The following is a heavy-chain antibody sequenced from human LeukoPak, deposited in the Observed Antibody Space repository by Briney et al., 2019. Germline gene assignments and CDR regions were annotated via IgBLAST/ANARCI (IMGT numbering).Heavy chain of an antibody. CDR2: LSSSGSTN. CDR1: GIPFTN. Sequence: PGGSLRLSCAASGIPFTNFWVRQAPGKGLEWVSYLSSSGSTNYYADSVKGRFTISRDNAKNSLYLQMNSLRAEDTAVYYCAVDYDCNYWGQGTLVTVSS. J-gene: IGHJ4*02. D-gene: IGHD5-12*01. CDR3: AVDYDCNY. V-gene: IGHV3-48*03.